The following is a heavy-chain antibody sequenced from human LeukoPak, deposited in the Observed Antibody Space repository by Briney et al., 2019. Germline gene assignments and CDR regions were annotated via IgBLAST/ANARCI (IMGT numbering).Heavy chain of an antibody. CDR2: IYHSGST. Sequence: PSETLPLTCTVSGGSISSGGYYWSWIRQPPGKGLEWIGYIYHSGSTYYNPSLKSRVTISVDRSKNQFSLKLSSVTAADTAVYYCARGEWELRTFDYWGQGTLVTVSS. J-gene: IGHJ4*02. D-gene: IGHD1-26*01. CDR1: GGSISSGGYY. V-gene: IGHV4-30-2*01. CDR3: ARGEWELRTFDY.